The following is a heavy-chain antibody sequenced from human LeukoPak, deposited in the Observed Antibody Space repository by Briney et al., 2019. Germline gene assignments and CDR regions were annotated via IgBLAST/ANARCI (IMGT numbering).Heavy chain of an antibody. CDR1: GGTFISYA. J-gene: IGHJ4*02. CDR3: ASVRANFDY. V-gene: IGHV1-69*13. CDR2: IIPIFGTA. Sequence: SVKVSCKASGGTFISYAISWVRQAHGQGLEWMGGIIPIFGTANYAQKFQGRVTITAATSTAYMELSSLRSEDTAVYYCASVRANFDYWGQGTLVTVSS.